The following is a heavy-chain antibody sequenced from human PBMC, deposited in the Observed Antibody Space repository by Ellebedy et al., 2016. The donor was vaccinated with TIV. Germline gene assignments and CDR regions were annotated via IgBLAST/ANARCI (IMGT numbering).Heavy chain of an antibody. J-gene: IGHJ6*02. V-gene: IGHV3-66*01. Sequence: GESLKISYAASGLTVSSNYINWVRQAPGKGLDWVSVFYSDGRTYFADSVKGRFTVSRDITRNTLYLQMNSLRAEDTAVYYCARVRGRTESYAMDVWGQGTTVTVSS. CDR3: ARVRGRTESYAMDV. D-gene: IGHD1-1*01. CDR1: GLTVSSNY. CDR2: FYSDGRT.